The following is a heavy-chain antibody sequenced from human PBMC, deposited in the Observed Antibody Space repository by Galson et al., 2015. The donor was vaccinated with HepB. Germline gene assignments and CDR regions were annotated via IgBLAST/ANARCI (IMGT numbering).Heavy chain of an antibody. CDR1: GFTFSSYS. CDR3: ARDVGAEDIVVVPAAIRGFRD. J-gene: IGHJ4*02. V-gene: IGHV3-48*02. CDR2: ISSSSSTI. Sequence: SLRLSCAASGFTFSSYSMNWVRQAPGKGLEWVSYISSSSSTIYYADSVKGRFTISRDNAKNSLYLQMNSLRDEDTAVYYCARDVGAEDIVVVPAAIRGFRDWGQGTLVTVSS. D-gene: IGHD2-2*02.